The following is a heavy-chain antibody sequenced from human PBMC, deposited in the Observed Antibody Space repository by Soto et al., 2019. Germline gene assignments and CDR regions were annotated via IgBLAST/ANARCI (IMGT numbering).Heavy chain of an antibody. CDR2: TYYRSKWSS. CDR3: VRVQDSAFDY. D-gene: IGHD2-15*01. Sequence: QVQLRPSGPGLVKPSQTLSLTCAISGDSVSRNGVAWNWIRRSPSRGIEWLGRTYYRSKWSSDDAVSLKSRITINPDTSKSQVSLQLNSVTPEATAVYYCVRVQDSAFDYWGQGTRVTVSS. J-gene: IGHJ4*02. V-gene: IGHV6-1*01. CDR1: GDSVSRNGVA.